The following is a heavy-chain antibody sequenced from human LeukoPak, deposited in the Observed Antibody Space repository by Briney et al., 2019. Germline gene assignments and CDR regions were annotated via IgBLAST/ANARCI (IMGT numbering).Heavy chain of an antibody. CDR3: AKDRSRRFDY. CDR2: ITSSSNTI. V-gene: IGHV3-48*01. Sequence: GGSLRLSCAASGFTFNSYSMNWVRQAPGKGLEWVSYITSSSNTIYYADSVKGRFTISRDNAKNSLYLQMNSLRAEDTAVYYCAKDRSRRFDYWGQGTLVTVSS. D-gene: IGHD2-15*01. CDR1: GFTFNSYS. J-gene: IGHJ4*02.